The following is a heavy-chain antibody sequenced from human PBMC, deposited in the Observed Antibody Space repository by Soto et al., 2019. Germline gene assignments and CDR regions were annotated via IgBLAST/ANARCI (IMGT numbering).Heavy chain of an antibody. CDR2: IWHDGSNK. CDR3: ARRVYGDYGMDV. Sequence: QVQLVESGGGVVQPGRPLRLSCVASGFTFSSYGMHWVRQAPGKGLEWVAVIWHDGSNKYYADSLKGRFSISRDNSKNTLDLQLNSLRVEDTGVYYCARRVYGDYGMDVWGQGTTVTVSS. V-gene: IGHV3-33*01. D-gene: IGHD4-17*01. J-gene: IGHJ6*02. CDR1: GFTFSSYG.